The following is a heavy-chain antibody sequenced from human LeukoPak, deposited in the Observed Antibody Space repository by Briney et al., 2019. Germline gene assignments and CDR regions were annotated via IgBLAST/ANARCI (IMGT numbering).Heavy chain of an antibody. CDR2: INPNSGGT. V-gene: IGHV1-2*02. CDR1: GYTFTGYY. J-gene: IGHJ4*02. D-gene: IGHD1-26*01. Sequence: ASVKVSCKASGYTFTGYYIHWVRQAPGQGLEWMGWINPNSGGTNYAQKFQGRVTMTRDTSISTAYMELSRLRSDDTAVYYCVRGQWELLSSFDYWGQGTLVTVSS. CDR3: VRGQWELLSSFDY.